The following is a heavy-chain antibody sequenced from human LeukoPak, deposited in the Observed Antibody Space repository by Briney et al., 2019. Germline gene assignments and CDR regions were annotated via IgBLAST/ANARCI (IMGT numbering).Heavy chain of an antibody. Sequence: GGSLLLSCAASGFTVSTNYMSWVRQAPGKGLEWVSVIYSGGSTYYADSVKGRFTISRDNSKNTLYLQMNSLRAEDTAVYYCVREPQAEYYFDYWGQGTLVTVSS. CDR2: IYSGGST. V-gene: IGHV3-53*01. D-gene: IGHD1-14*01. J-gene: IGHJ4*02. CDR1: GFTVSTNY. CDR3: VREPQAEYYFDY.